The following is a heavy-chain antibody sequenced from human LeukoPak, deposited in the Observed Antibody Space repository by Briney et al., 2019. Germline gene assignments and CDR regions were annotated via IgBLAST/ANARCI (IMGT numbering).Heavy chain of an antibody. CDR1: GFTFSDPY. J-gene: IGHJ4*02. V-gene: IGHV3-11*04. CDR2: ISGSGTDI. CDR3: ARDGSRIAVAGTAYYFDY. Sequence: GGSLRLSCEASGFTFSDPYMSWIRQAPGKGLECLSYISGSGTDINYADSVRGRFTISRDNAKNLLYLQMNDLRLEDMAVYYCARDGSRIAVAGTAYYFDYWGQGTLVTVSS. D-gene: IGHD6-19*01.